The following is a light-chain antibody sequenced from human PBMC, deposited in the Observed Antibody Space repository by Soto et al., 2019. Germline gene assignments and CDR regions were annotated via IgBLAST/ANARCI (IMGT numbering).Light chain of an antibody. Sequence: EIVMTQSPATLSLSPGERAALSCRASQSVGSNLAWYQQKSDQAPRLLIYDGSTRATGIPARFSGSGSATEFTLAISSLQSEDFAVYFCQQYSDWPLYTFGQGTKVEIK. CDR2: DGS. J-gene: IGKJ2*01. CDR3: QQYSDWPLYT. V-gene: IGKV3-15*01. CDR1: QSVGSN.